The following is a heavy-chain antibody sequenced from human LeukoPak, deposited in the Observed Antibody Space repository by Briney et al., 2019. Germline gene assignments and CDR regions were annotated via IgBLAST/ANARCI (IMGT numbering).Heavy chain of an antibody. CDR1: GFTFSSYG. D-gene: IGHD4-17*01. CDR3: AKSSHLGVTVTADY. Sequence: GGSLRLSCAASGFTFSSYGMHWVRQAPGKGLEWVAVIWYDGSNKYYADSVKGRFTISRDNFKNTLYLQMNSLRAEDTAVYYCAKSSHLGVTVTADYWGQGTLVTVSS. V-gene: IGHV3-33*06. J-gene: IGHJ4*02. CDR2: IWYDGSNK.